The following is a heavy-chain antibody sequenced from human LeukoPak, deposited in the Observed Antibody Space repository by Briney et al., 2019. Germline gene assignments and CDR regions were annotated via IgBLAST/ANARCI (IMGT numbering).Heavy chain of an antibody. V-gene: IGHV4-59*08. J-gene: IGHJ4*02. Sequence: PSETLSPTCSVSGGSISNNYWSWIRQSPEKGLEWIGYIHSSGSTDYNPSFKSRVVVSVDTSKNQFSLKLYSVTAADTAVYYCVRHGLKLVGASTIYFDNWGQGTLVTVSS. D-gene: IGHD1-26*01. CDR2: IHSSGST. CDR1: GGSISNNY. CDR3: VRHGLKLVGASTIYFDN.